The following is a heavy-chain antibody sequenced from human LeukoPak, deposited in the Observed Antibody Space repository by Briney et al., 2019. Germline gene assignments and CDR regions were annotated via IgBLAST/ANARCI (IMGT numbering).Heavy chain of an antibody. CDR3: ARRGSSAYYWYFDR. D-gene: IGHD3-22*01. Sequence: SETLSLTCTVSGVSISSSSYYWGWIRQPPGKGLEWIGSISYSGSTYYTPSLKSRVTISVDTAKNQFSLKLSSVTATDTAVYYCARRGSSAYYWYFDRWGRGTLVTVSS. V-gene: IGHV4-39*01. CDR2: ISYSGST. CDR1: GVSISSSSYY. J-gene: IGHJ2*01.